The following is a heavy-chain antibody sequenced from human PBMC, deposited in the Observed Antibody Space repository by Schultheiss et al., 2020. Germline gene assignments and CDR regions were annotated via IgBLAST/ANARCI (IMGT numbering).Heavy chain of an antibody. J-gene: IGHJ6*02. V-gene: IGHV4-4*07. Sequence: SETLSLTCTVSGGSISSYYWSWIRQPAGKGLEWIGRIYTSGSTNYNPSLKSRVTMSVDTSKNQFSLKLSSVTAADTAVYYCARDSLRRRGNASGWKYYYYGMDVWGQGTTVTVSS. CDR3: ARDSLRRRGNASGWKYYYYGMDV. CDR1: GGSISSYY. D-gene: IGHD6-19*01. CDR2: IYTSGST.